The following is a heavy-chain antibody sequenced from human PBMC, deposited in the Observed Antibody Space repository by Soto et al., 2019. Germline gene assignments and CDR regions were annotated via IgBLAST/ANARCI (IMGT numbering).Heavy chain of an antibody. Sequence: EVQLVESGGGLIQPGGSLRLSCAVSGFTVSNNYMSWVRQAPGKGLEGVSVIYSGGYTAYGDSVKGRFTISRDNSKNTLLFQMKAPGAEDRAVYYGGTARGGGGYWGQGTLVTVSS. V-gene: IGHV3-53*01. CDR2: IYSGGYT. CDR3: GTARGGGGY. J-gene: IGHJ4*02. CDR1: GFTVSNNY. D-gene: IGHD3-10*01.